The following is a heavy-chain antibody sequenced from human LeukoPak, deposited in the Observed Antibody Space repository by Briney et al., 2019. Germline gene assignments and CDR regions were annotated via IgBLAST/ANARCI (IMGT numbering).Heavy chain of an antibody. CDR3: VRGTGY. CDR2: ISSNGDNT. J-gene: IGHJ4*02. CDR1: GFTFSTYV. Sequence: GGSLRLSCSVSGFTFSTYVMHWVRQAPGKGLEYVSAISSNGDNTYYADSVKGRFTISRDNSKNTLYLQMSNLRADDTAVYYCVRGTGYWGQGTLVTVSS. V-gene: IGHV3-64D*06.